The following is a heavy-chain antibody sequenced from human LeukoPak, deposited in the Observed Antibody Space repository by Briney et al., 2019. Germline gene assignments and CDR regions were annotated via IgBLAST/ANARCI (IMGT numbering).Heavy chain of an antibody. J-gene: IGHJ4*02. Sequence: GGSLRLSCAASGFTFSSYEMNWARQAPGKGLEWVSYISSSGSTIYYADSVKGRFTISRDNAKNSLYLQMNSLRAEDTAVYYCARDREGYYYDSSGYFVFDYWGQGTLVTVSS. D-gene: IGHD3-22*01. CDR1: GFTFSSYE. CDR2: ISSSGSTI. V-gene: IGHV3-48*03. CDR3: ARDREGYYYDSSGYFVFDY.